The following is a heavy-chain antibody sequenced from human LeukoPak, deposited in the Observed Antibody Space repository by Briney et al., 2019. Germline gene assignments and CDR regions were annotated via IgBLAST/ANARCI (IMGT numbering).Heavy chain of an antibody. CDR1: GFTFSSYA. D-gene: IGHD4-17*01. Sequence: PGGSLRLSCAASGFTFSSYAMSWVRQAPGKGLEWLSYITSSSTIYYADSVKGRFTISRDNAKNSLYLQMNSLRDEDTAVYYCARGPYGDYVDAFDIWGQGTMVTVSS. V-gene: IGHV3-48*02. CDR3: ARGPYGDYVDAFDI. J-gene: IGHJ3*02. CDR2: ITSSSTI.